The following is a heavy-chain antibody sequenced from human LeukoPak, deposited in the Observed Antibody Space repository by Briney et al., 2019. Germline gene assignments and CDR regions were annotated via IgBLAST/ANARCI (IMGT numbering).Heavy chain of an antibody. D-gene: IGHD3-22*01. V-gene: IGHV3-48*04. J-gene: IGHJ5*02. Sequence: GSLRLSCAVSGFTFSRNSMNWVRQAPGKGLEWVSYISSISSTIYYVDSVKGRFTISRDNAKNSLYLQMNSLRAEDTAVYYCAITADYYDSSGPSQGFDPWGQGTLVTVSS. CDR2: ISSISSTI. CDR3: AITADYYDSSGPSQGFDP. CDR1: GFTFSRNS.